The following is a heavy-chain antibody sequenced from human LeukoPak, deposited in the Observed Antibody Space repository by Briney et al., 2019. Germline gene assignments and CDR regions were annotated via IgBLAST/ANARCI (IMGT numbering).Heavy chain of an antibody. CDR2: INHSGST. D-gene: IGHD6-13*01. J-gene: IGHJ4*02. V-gene: IGHV4-39*07. CDR3: ARGVTRWYSSSWYYFDY. Sequence: SETLSLTCTVSGGSISSGGYYWSWIRQPPGKGLEWIGEINHSGSTNYNPSLKSRVTISVDTSKNQFSLKLSSVTAADTAVYYCARGVTRWYSSSWYYFDYWGQGILVTVSS. CDR1: GGSISSGGYY.